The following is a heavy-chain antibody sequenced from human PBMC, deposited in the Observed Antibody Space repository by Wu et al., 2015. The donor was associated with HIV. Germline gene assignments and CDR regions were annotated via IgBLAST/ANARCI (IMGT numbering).Heavy chain of an antibody. J-gene: IGHJ5*01. D-gene: IGHD1-20*01. V-gene: IGHV1-69*05. Sequence: QVQLVQSGAEVKKPGSSVKVSCKASGGTFTNYAVSWVRQAPGQGLEWMGGIIPIFGTTKYAQKFQGRVTITTDESTSAAYMELSSLRSEDTAVYYCARMGDKWNDYWFDPGARNPGQRLL. CDR2: IIPIFGTT. CDR1: GGTFTNYA. CDR3: ARMGDKWNDYWFDP.